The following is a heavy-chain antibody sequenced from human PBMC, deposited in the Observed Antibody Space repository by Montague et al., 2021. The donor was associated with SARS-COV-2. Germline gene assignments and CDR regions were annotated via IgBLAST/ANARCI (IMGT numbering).Heavy chain of an antibody. D-gene: IGHD3-9*01. V-gene: IGHV2-70*01. J-gene: IGHJ6*02. CDR2: IYWDDDK. CDR3: ARRRYDIFTGYYCGIDV. Sequence: PALVKPTQTLTLTCTFSGFSLSTSGMCVSWIRQPPGKALEWLALIYWDDDKYYSTSLKTRLTISKDTSKNQVVLTMTNMDPVDTATYYCARRRYDIFTGYYCGIDVWGQGTPVTVSS. CDR1: GFSLSTSGMC.